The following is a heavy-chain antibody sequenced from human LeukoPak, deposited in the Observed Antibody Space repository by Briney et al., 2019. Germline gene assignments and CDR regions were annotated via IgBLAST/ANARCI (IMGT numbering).Heavy chain of an antibody. CDR2: MNPNSGNT. CDR3: ARVGNTANSSPDY. Sequence: ASVKVSCRASGYTFTSYDINWVRQATGQGLEWMGWMNPNSGNTGYAQKFQGRVTMTRNTSISTAHMELSSLRSEDTAVYYCARVGNTANSSPDYWGQGTLVTVSS. CDR1: GYTFTSYD. J-gene: IGHJ4*02. V-gene: IGHV1-8*01. D-gene: IGHD6-13*01.